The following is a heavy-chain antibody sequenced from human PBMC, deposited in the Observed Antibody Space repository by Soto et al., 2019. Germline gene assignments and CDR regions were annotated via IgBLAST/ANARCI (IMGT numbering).Heavy chain of an antibody. CDR1: GYTLPELS. J-gene: IGHJ3*02. Sequence: ASVKVSCKVSGYTLPELSMHWVRQAPGKGLEWMGGFDPEDGETIYAQKFQGRVTMTEDTSTDTAYMELSSLRSEDTAVYYCATIKGSYRYNYAFDIWGQGTMVTVSS. V-gene: IGHV1-24*01. CDR3: ATIKGSYRYNYAFDI. CDR2: FDPEDGET. D-gene: IGHD3-16*02.